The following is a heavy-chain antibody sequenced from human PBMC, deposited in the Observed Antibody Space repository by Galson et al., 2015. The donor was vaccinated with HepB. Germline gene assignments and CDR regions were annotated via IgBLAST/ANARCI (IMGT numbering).Heavy chain of an antibody. CDR1: GYTFTSYG. V-gene: IGHV1-18*04. J-gene: IGHJ4*02. Sequence: SVKVSCKASGYTFTSYGISWVRQAPGQGLEWMGWISAYNGNTNYAQKLQGRVTMTTDTSTSTAYMELRSLRSDDTAVYYCARDSRYYDYVWGSYFSGDYWGQGTLVTVSS. D-gene: IGHD3-16*01. CDR3: ARDSRYYDYVWGSYFSGDY. CDR2: ISAYNGNT.